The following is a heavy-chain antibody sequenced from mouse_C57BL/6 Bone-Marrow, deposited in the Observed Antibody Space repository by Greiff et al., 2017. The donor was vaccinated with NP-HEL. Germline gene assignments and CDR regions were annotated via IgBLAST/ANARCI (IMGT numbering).Heavy chain of an antibody. D-gene: IGHD1-1*01. Sequence: EVKLMVSGAELVRPGASVKLSCTASGFNIKDDYMHWVKQRPEQGLEWIGWIDPENGDTEYASKFQGKATITADTSSNTAYLQLSSLTSEDTAVYYCTFLLPFAYWGQGTLVTVSA. CDR1: GFNIKDDY. J-gene: IGHJ3*01. CDR3: TFLLPFAY. CDR2: IDPENGDT. V-gene: IGHV14-4*01.